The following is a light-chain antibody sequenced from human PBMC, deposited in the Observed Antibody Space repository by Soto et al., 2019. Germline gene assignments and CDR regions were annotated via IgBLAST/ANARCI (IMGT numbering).Light chain of an antibody. CDR3: QQYNNWTWT. CDR1: QSVRIN. J-gene: IGKJ1*01. V-gene: IGKV3-15*01. CDR2: GAS. Sequence: EIVMTQSPATLSXXPVXXXXXXXRASQSVRINVAWYQQKNGQAPRLLVYGASTRATGIPARFSGTGSGTEFTLTISSLQSEDFAVYYCQQYNNWTWTFGQGTKVDI.